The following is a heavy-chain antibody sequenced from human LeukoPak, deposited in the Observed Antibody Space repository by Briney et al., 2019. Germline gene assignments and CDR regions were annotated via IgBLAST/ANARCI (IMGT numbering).Heavy chain of an antibody. CDR1: GFTVSSNY. CDR2: IYSGGST. V-gene: IGHV3-53*01. D-gene: IGHD6-19*01. CDR3: ARALAGYSSGWSTGDNWFDP. Sequence: GGSLRLSCAASGFTVSSNYMSWVRQAPGKGLDWVSVIYSGGSTYYADSVKGRFTISRDNPKNTLYLQMNSLRAEDTAVYYCARALAGYSSGWSTGDNWFDPWGQGTLVTVSS. J-gene: IGHJ5*02.